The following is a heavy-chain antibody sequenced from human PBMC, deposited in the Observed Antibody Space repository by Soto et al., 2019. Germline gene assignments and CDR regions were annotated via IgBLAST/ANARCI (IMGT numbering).Heavy chain of an antibody. Sequence: SGPTLVNPTQTLTLTCTFSGFSLSTSGVGVGWIRQPPGKALEWLALIYWSDDKRYSSSLKSRLTITKDTSKNQVFLTMTNMDPVDTATYYCAHRPSGWYLFDDGGQGTLVTGPS. CDR2: IYWSDDK. CDR1: GFSLSTSGVG. J-gene: IGHJ4*02. D-gene: IGHD6-19*01. CDR3: AHRPSGWYLFDD. V-gene: IGHV2-5*01.